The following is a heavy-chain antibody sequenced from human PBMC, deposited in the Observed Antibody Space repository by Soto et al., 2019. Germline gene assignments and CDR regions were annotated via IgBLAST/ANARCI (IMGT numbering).Heavy chain of an antibody. CDR3: ARDGAYSSSDY. J-gene: IGHJ4*02. CDR1: GFTFNTYS. CDR2: ISETGNDK. V-gene: IGHV3-21*01. Sequence: GGSLSLSCTASGFTFNTYSMNWVRQAPGERLEWVSSISETGNDKFYGESMKGRFTVSRDNAKNSLYLQMNSLRAEDTAVYYCARDGAYSSSDYWGQGTLVTVSS. D-gene: IGHD6-6*01.